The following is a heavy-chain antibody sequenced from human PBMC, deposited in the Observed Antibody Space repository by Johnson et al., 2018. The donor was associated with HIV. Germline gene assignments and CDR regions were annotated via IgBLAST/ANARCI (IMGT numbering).Heavy chain of an antibody. CDR3: ARAQLLADDAFNN. CDR1: GFTFW. Sequence: VQLVESGGGVVQPGGSLRLSCAASGFTFWMHWVRQVPGKGLMWVSRISGDGSSSSYADSVKGRFTISRDNAKNTLYLQLNSLRVEDTAIYYCARAQLLADDAFNNWGQGTMVTVSS. CDR2: ISGDGSSS. V-gene: IGHV3-74*02. J-gene: IGHJ3*02. D-gene: IGHD6-6*01.